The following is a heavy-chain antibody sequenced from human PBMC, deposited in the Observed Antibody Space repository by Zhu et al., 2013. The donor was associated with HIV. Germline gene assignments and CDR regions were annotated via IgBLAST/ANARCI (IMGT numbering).Heavy chain of an antibody. CDR2: IRSKPYGGTA. CDR1: GFTFGDYA. CDR3: TRDRLWFGESYLYYFDY. V-gene: IGHV3-49*03. Sequence: EVQLVESGGGLVQPGRSLRLSCTAPGFTFGDYAMSWFRQAQGKGLQWVGFIRSKPYGGTAEYAASVKGRFTISRDDSKSIAYLQMNSLKIEDTAVYYCTRDRLWFGESYLYYFDYWGQGTLVTVSS. J-gene: IGHJ4*02. D-gene: IGHD3-10*01.